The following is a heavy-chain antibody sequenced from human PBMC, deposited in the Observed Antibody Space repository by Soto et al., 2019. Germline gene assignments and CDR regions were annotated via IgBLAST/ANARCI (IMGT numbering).Heavy chain of an antibody. J-gene: IGHJ4*02. CDR3: AKGASHAPFEK. CDR1: GFAFNDFA. V-gene: IGHV3-23*01. Sequence: EVHLLESGGDLVLPGGSLRLSGAASGFAFNDFAMNWVRQAPGKGPEWLSTISGSGDKTFHSDSVKGRFNISRDNSNNKMFLQINRLRAEDTAIYYCAKGASHAPFEKWGRGTLVTVSS. CDR2: ISGSGDKT.